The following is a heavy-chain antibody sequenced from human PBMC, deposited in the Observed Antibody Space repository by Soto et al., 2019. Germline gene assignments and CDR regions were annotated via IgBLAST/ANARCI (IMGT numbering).Heavy chain of an antibody. V-gene: IGHV1-18*01. D-gene: IGHD6-19*01. CDR3: ATQPYSGDWPEGNYFDY. CDR2: ISPYSGNT. Sequence: QVQLVQSRAEVKKPGASVKVSCKTSLYTFTNYGFSWVRQAPGQGLEWMGWISPYSGNTYYAQKLQGRVTLTTDTSTTTAYLELRSLKSDDTAVYYCATQPYSGDWPEGNYFDYWGQGTLVTVSS. J-gene: IGHJ4*02. CDR1: LYTFTNYG.